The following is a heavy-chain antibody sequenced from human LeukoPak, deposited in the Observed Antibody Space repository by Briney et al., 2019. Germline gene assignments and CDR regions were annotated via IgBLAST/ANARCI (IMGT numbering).Heavy chain of an antibody. V-gene: IGHV5-51*01. CDR3: ARHKAALDY. Sequence: GESLKISFKGSGYSFTSYWIGWGRRRPGKGGGWMGIIYPGDCDTRYSPSFQGQVTISADKSISTAYLQWSSLKASDTAMHYCARHKAALDYWGQGTLVTVSS. CDR1: GYSFTSYW. CDR2: IYPGDCDT. J-gene: IGHJ4*02. D-gene: IGHD6-6*01.